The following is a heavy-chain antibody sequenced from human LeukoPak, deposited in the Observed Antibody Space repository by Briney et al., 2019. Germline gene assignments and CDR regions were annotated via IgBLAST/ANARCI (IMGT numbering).Heavy chain of an antibody. Sequence: SETLSLTCAVYGVSFSGYYWSWIRQPPGKGLEWIGEIDHSGSTNYNPSLKSRVTISVDTSNNQFSLKLTSVTAADTAVYYCARRGSGWSDWGQGTRVTVSS. CDR3: ARRGSGWSD. CDR2: IDHSGST. V-gene: IGHV4-34*01. CDR1: GVSFSGYY. D-gene: IGHD6-19*01. J-gene: IGHJ4*02.